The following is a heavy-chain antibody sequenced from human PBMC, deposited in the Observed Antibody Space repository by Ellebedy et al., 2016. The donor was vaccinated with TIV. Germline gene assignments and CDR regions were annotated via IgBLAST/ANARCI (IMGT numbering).Heavy chain of an antibody. CDR1: GFTFSGYW. V-gene: IGHV3-7*01. D-gene: IGHD6-19*01. CDR3: ARDVWGGGWA. J-gene: IGHJ5*02. CDR2: IKQDGSEK. Sequence: GESLKISCAASGFTFSGYWMSWFRLAPGKGLEWVANIKQDGSEKYYVDSVKGRFTISRDNAKNSVYLQLSSLGAEDTAVYYCARDVWGGGWAWGQGTPVTVSS.